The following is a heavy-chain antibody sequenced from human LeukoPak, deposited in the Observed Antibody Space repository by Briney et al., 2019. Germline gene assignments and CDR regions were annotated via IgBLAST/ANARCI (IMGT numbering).Heavy chain of an antibody. CDR3: ARAFGELSSFDY. Sequence: PSETLSLTCAVYGGSFSGYYWSWIRQPPGKGLEWIGEINHSGSTNYNPSLKSRVTISVDKSKNQFSLKLSSVTAADTAVYYCARAFGELSSFDYWGQGTLVTVSS. J-gene: IGHJ4*02. D-gene: IGHD3-10*01. CDR2: INHSGST. V-gene: IGHV4-34*01. CDR1: GGSFSGYY.